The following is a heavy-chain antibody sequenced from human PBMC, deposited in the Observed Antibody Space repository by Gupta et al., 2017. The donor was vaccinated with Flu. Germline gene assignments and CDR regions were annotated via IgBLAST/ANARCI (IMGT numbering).Heavy chain of an antibody. J-gene: IGHJ4*02. Sequence: QVQLVESGGGVVQPGKSLRLSCPGSGFTFSSYGMHWVRQAPGKGLEWVAVISYDGTNKYYADSVKGRFTISRDNSKNTLYLQMNSLRAEDTAVYYCAKETYCTADTCYSHYFDYWGQGTLVTVSS. D-gene: IGHD2-15*01. CDR1: GFTFSSYG. CDR3: AKETYCTADTCYSHYFDY. CDR2: ISYDGTNK. V-gene: IGHV3-30*18.